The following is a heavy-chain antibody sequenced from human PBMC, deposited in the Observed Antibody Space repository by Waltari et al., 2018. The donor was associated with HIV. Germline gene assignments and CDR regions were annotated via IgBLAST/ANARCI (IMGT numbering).Heavy chain of an antibody. CDR1: GGSISSSNW. J-gene: IGHJ6*02. CDR2: IYHSGST. D-gene: IGHD3-3*01. Sequence: QVQLQESGPGLVKPSGTLSLTCAVPGGSISSSNWWSWVRQPPGKGLEWIGEIYHSGSTNYNPSLKSRVTISVDKSKNQFSLKLSSVTAADTAVYYCARMDFWSGYYTYYYYGMDVWGQGTTVTVSS. V-gene: IGHV4-4*02. CDR3: ARMDFWSGYYTYYYYGMDV.